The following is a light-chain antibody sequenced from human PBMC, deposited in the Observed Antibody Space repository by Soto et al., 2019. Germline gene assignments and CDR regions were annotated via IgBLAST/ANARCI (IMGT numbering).Light chain of an antibody. Sequence: DIQMTQSPLSLSASVGDRVTITCWASESITSYLNWYQQKPGKAPKLLIYAASSLHTGVPSRFSGSGFGTDFTLTISSLQPEDFATYFCQETYSSLTFGGGTKVDI. V-gene: IGKV1-39*01. J-gene: IGKJ4*01. CDR3: QETYSSLT. CDR1: ESITSY. CDR2: AAS.